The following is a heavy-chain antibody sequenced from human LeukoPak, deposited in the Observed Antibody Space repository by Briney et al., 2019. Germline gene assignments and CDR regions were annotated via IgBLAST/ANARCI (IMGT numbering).Heavy chain of an antibody. D-gene: IGHD3-10*01. J-gene: IGHJ5*02. Sequence: SETLSLTCTVSGGSISSSSYYWGWIRQPPGKGLEWIGSIYYTGSTYYNPSLKSRVTISVDTSKNQFSLKLTSVTAADTAVYYCARHYYGSGSSHPNWFDPWAREPWSPSPQ. V-gene: IGHV4-39*01. CDR1: GGSISSSSYY. CDR3: ARHYYGSGSSHPNWFDP. CDR2: IYYTGST.